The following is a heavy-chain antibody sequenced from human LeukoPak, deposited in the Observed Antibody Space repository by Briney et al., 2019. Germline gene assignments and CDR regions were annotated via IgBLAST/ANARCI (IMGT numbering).Heavy chain of an antibody. J-gene: IGHJ4*02. V-gene: IGHV4-39*07. CDR1: GGSISSSSYY. Sequence: SETLSLTCTVSGGSISSSSYYWGWIRQPPGKGLEWIGSIYYSGSTYYNPSLKSRVTISVDTSKNQFSLKLSSVTAADTAVYYCARGPYDILTGYVNFDYWGQGTLVTVSS. CDR2: IYYSGST. CDR3: ARGPYDILTGYVNFDY. D-gene: IGHD3-9*01.